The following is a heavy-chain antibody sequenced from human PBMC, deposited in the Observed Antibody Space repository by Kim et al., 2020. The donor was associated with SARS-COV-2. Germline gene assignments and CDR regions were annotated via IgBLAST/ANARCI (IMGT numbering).Heavy chain of an antibody. CDR3: ARGAGAAAGTYYFDY. V-gene: IGHV4-39*01. D-gene: IGHD6-13*01. Sequence: PSIKTRVTIAVETSKNQFSLKLSSVTAADTAVYYCARGAGAAAGTYYFDYWGQGTLVTVSS. J-gene: IGHJ4*02.